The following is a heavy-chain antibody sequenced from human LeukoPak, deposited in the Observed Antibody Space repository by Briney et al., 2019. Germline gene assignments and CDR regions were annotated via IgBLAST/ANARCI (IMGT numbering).Heavy chain of an antibody. V-gene: IGHV4-30-2*01. D-gene: IGHD6-6*01. CDR1: GGSISSGGYY. J-gene: IGHJ4*02. Sequence: SETPSLTCTVSGGSISSGGYYWSWIRQPPGKGLEWIGYIYHSGSTYYNPSLKSRVTISVDRSKNQFSLKLSSVTAADTAVYYCARSIAARGYFDYWGQGTLVTVSS. CDR2: IYHSGST. CDR3: ARSIAARGYFDY.